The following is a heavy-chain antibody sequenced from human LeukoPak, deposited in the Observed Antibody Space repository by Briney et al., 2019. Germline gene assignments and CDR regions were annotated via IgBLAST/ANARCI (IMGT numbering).Heavy chain of an antibody. CDR2: IKQDGSEK. J-gene: IGHJ4*02. Sequence: GGSLRLSCAASGFTVSSNYMSWVRQAPGKGLEWVANIKQDGSEKYYVDSVKGRFTISRDNAKNSLFLQMNSLRAEDTAVYYCARRYFDYWGQGTLVTVSS. CDR1: GFTVSSNY. CDR3: ARRYFDY. V-gene: IGHV3-7*01.